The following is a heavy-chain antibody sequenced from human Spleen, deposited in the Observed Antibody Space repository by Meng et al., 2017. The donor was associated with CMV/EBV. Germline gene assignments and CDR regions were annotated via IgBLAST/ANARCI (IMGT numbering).Heavy chain of an antibody. V-gene: IGHV4-34*01. CDR1: GGSFSGYY. CDR2: INHSGST. CDR3: ARSIAGMTTVTTVSDY. J-gene: IGHJ4*02. Sequence: YGGSFSGYYWTWIRQPPGKGLEWIGEINHSGSTNDNPSLKSRVTISIDTSKNQFSLKLSSVTAADTAVYYCARSIAGMTTVTTVSDYWGQGNLVTVSS. D-gene: IGHD4-17*01.